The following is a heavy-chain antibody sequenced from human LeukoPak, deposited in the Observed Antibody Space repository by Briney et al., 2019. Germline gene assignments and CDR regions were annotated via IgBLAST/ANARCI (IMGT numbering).Heavy chain of an antibody. V-gene: IGHV1-2*02. J-gene: IGHJ5*02. CDR1: GYTLTGYY. CDR2: INPNSGGT. CDR3: ARCNQGGYCSSTSCYDLGWFDP. D-gene: IGHD2-2*01. Sequence: ASVTVSCKASGYTLTGYYMHWVRPAPGQGLEWMGWINPNSGGTNYAQKFQGRVTMTRDTSISTPYMELSRLRSDDTAVYYCARCNQGGYCSSTSCYDLGWFDPWGQGTLVTVSS.